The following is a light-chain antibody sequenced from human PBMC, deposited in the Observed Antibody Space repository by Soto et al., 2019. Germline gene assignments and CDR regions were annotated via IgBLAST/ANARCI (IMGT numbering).Light chain of an antibody. Sequence: QAASVSGSPGQSITISCTGTSSDVGGYNYVSWYQQHPGKAPKLMIYDVSKRPSGVSNRFSGSKSGNTASLTISGLQAEDEADYYCISYTSCSTPYVVFGGATKLTVL. CDR2: DVS. J-gene: IGLJ2*01. V-gene: IGLV2-14*01. CDR3: ISYTSCSTPYVV. CDR1: SSDVGGYNY.